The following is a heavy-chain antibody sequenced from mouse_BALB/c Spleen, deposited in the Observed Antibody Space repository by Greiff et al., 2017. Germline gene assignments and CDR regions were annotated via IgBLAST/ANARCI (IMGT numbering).Heavy chain of an antibody. CDR3: ARDPPYGNYIAY. J-gene: IGHJ3*01. CDR1: GFTFSSYG. Sequence: EVQGVDSGGGLVQPGGSLKLSCAASGFTFSSYGMSWVRQTPDKRLELVATINSNGGSTYYPDSVKGRFTISRDNAKNTLYLQMSSLKSEDTAMYYCARDPPYGNYIAYWGQGTLVTVSA. CDR2: INSNGGST. V-gene: IGHV5-6-3*01. D-gene: IGHD2-1*01.